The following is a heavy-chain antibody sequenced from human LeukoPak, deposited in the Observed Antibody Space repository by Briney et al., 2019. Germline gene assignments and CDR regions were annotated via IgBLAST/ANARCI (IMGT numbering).Heavy chain of an antibody. CDR3: ARQGDGSGSYYSHGLDV. J-gene: IGHJ6*02. V-gene: IGHV3-48*03. Sequence: GGSLRLSCAASGFTFSSYEMNWVRQAPGKGLEWVSYISSSGSTIYYADSVKGRFTISRDNAKNSLYLQMNSLRAEDTAVYYCARQGDGSGSYYSHGLDVWGQGTTVTVSS. D-gene: IGHD3-10*01. CDR2: ISSSGSTI. CDR1: GFTFSSYE.